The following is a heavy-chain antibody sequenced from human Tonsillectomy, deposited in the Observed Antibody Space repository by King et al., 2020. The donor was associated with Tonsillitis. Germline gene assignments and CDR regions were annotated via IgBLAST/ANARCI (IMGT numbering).Heavy chain of an antibody. D-gene: IGHD3-3*01. Sequence: QVQLQQWGAGLLKPSETLSLTCAVYGGSFSGYYWSWIRQPPGKGLEWIGEINHSGSTNYNPSLKSRVTISVDTSKNKFSLKLSSVTAADTAVYYCARGLGDFWSGYYNRAPGRWFDPWGQGTLVTVSS. CDR1: GGSFSGYY. V-gene: IGHV4-34*01. CDR3: ARGLGDFWSGYYNRAPGRWFDP. CDR2: INHSGST. J-gene: IGHJ5*02.